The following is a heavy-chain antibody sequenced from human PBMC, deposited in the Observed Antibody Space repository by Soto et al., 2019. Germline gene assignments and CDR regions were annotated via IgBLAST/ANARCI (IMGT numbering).Heavy chain of an antibody. Sequence: QVQLVESGGGVVQPGRSLRLSCAASGFTFSSYGMHWVRQAPGKGLEWVAVISYDGSNKYYADSVKGRFTISRDNSKNTLYLQTNSLRAEDTAVYYCAKDSRDIVVVPATDWGQGTLVTVSS. CDR2: ISYDGSNK. CDR1: GFTFSSYG. D-gene: IGHD2-2*01. J-gene: IGHJ4*02. CDR3: AKDSRDIVVVPATD. V-gene: IGHV3-30*18.